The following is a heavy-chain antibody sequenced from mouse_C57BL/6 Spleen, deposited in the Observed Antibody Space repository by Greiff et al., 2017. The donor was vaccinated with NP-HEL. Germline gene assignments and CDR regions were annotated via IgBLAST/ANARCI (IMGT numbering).Heavy chain of an antibody. V-gene: IGHV5-16*01. CDR1: GFTFSDYY. J-gene: IGHJ3*01. CDR2: INYDGSST. Sequence: EVKVEESEGGLVQPGSSMKLSCTASGFTFSDYYMAWVRQVPEKGLEWVANINYDGSSTYYLDSLKSRFIISRDNAKNILYLQMSSLKSEDTATYYCARGDYYGSSTGFAYWGQGTLVTVSA. D-gene: IGHD1-1*01. CDR3: ARGDYYGSSTGFAY.